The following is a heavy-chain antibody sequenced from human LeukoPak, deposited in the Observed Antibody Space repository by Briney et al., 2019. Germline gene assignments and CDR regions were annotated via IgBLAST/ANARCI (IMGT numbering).Heavy chain of an antibody. D-gene: IGHD2-21*01. CDR3: ARGYSEVYYFDY. CDR2: ISSNGGST. CDR1: GFTFSSYA. Sequence: GGSLRLSCTASGFTFSSYAMHWVRQAPGKGLEYVSAISSNGGSTYYANSVKGRFTISRDNSKNTLYLQMGSLRAEDMAVYYCARGYSEVYYFDYWGQGTLVTVSS. J-gene: IGHJ4*02. V-gene: IGHV3-64*01.